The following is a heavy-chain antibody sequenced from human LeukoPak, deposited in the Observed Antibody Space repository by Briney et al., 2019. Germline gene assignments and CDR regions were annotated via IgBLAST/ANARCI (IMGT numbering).Heavy chain of an antibody. CDR3: AKGYLYFDY. Sequence: PGGSLRLSCAVSGFTFSNYAMSWVRQAPGKGLEWVSSISGSSGHSTYYADSVQGRFTISRDNSKNTLYLQMNSLRAEDTALYYCAKGYLYFDYWGQGTLVTVSS. J-gene: IGHJ4*02. CDR1: GFTFSNYA. V-gene: IGHV3-23*01. CDR2: ISGSSGHST. D-gene: IGHD1-1*01.